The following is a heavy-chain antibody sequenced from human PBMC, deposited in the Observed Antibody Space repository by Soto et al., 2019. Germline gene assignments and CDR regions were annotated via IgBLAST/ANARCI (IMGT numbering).Heavy chain of an antibody. CDR2: IYYSGST. V-gene: IGHV4-59*01. J-gene: IGHJ5*02. CDR1: GDSIRSYY. Sequence: SETLSLTCTVSGDSIRSYYWTWIRQPPGKGLEWIGYIYYSGSTNYNPSLKSRVTISIDTSKNQFSLKLSSVTAADTAVYYCARGLSIRGVIITYSWFDPWGQGILVTVSS. CDR3: ARGLSIRGVIITYSWFDP. D-gene: IGHD3-10*01.